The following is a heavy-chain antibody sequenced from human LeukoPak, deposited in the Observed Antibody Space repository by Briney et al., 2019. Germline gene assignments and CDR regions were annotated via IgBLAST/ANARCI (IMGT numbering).Heavy chain of an antibody. J-gene: IGHJ4*02. CDR2: IYHSGST. V-gene: IGHV4-4*02. D-gene: IGHD3-22*01. CDR3: HLYYYDSSGPSDY. Sequence: SGTLSLTCAVSGGSISSSIWWSWVRQPPGKGLEWIGEIYHSGSTNYNPSLKSRVTISVDKSKNQFSLKLSSVTAADTAVYYCHLYYYDSSGPSDYWGQGTLVTVSS. CDR1: GGSISSSIW.